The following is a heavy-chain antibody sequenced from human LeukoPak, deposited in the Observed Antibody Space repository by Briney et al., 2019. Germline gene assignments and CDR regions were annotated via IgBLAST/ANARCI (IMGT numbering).Heavy chain of an antibody. CDR1: GYTFTGYY. CDR3: ARKQVSTSNFDC. Sequence: GSVKVSCKASGYTFTGYYIHWVRQAPAQGLEWMGWINPNSGGTNYAQKFQGRVTMTRDTYIRIDYMELSRMRADDTAVYYCARKQVSTSNFDCWGEGTLVIVSS. J-gene: IGHJ4*02. V-gene: IGHV1-2*02. D-gene: IGHD5/OR15-5a*01. CDR2: INPNSGGT.